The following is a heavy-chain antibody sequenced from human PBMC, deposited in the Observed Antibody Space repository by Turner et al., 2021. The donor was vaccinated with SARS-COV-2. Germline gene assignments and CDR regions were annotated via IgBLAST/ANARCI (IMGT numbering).Heavy chain of an antibody. D-gene: IGHD3-3*01. V-gene: IGHV3-53*02. CDR1: RFSVSSNF. Sequence: EVRLVETGGGLIQPWGSLRLSCSASRFSVSSNFMTWVRQASGVGLEWLSVIYTDGNPYYADSVRGRFTISRDTSENTVFLQLNSLRVEDTAVYYCAGGKNFPNTFDSWGRGTLVTVSS. CDR2: IYTDGNP. J-gene: IGHJ5*01. CDR3: AGGKNFPNTFDS.